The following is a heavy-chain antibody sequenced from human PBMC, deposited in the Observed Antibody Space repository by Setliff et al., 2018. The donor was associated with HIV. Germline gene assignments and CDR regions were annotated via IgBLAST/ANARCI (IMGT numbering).Heavy chain of an antibody. J-gene: IGHJ4*02. CDR1: GFTFSSYS. CDR2: ISRSSTYI. D-gene: IGHD2-21*01. CDR3: ATERGGGAYDY. Sequence: PGGSLRLSCAASGFTFSSYSMNWVRQAPGTGLEWVSSISRSSTYIYYADSLKGRFTISRDNARNSLYLQMNSLRAEDTAVYYCATERGGGAYDYWGQGILVTVSS. V-gene: IGHV3-21*01.